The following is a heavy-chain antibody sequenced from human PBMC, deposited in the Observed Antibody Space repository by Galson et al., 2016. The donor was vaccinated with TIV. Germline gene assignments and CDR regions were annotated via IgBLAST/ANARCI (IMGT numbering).Heavy chain of an antibody. Sequence: SLRLSCAASGFNFGFYGMHWVRQAPGKGLEWVAIIGHDGNWKGYADYVKGRFTISRDNSKNTVFLQMNSLRAEDTAVYYCARNFPIDDPLAAYYFDYWGQGTLVTVSS. CDR1: GFNFGFYG. CDR2: IGHDGNWK. CDR3: ARNFPIDDPLAAYYFDY. D-gene: IGHD3-9*01. V-gene: IGHV3-33*01. J-gene: IGHJ4*02.